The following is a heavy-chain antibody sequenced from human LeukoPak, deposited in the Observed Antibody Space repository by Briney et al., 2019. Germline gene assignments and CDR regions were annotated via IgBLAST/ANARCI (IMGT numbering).Heavy chain of an antibody. V-gene: IGHV1-2*02. J-gene: IGHJ5*02. D-gene: IGHD4-23*01. CDR1: VYTFTGYF. CDR3: ARGITVVPGDWFDP. Sequence: ASVNVSCKASVYTFTGYFMHWVRQAPGQGLEWMGWNNPNSGGTNYAQKFQGRVTMTRDTSISTAYMELSRLRSEDTAVYYCARGITVVPGDWFDPWGQGTLVTVSS. CDR2: NNPNSGGT.